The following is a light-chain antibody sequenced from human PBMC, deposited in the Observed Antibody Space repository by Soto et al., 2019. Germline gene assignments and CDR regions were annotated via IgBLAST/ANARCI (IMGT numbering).Light chain of an antibody. CDR2: GNR. Sequence: QSVLTQPPSVSGAPGQMVTISCTGTSSNIGAGYDVHWYQQFPGTAPKLLIYGNRNRPSGVPDRFSGSKSGTSASLAITGLQAEDEATYYCQSCDSSLSGSGVFGTGTKVTVL. V-gene: IGLV1-40*01. CDR1: SSNIGAGYD. J-gene: IGLJ1*01. CDR3: QSCDSSLSGSGV.